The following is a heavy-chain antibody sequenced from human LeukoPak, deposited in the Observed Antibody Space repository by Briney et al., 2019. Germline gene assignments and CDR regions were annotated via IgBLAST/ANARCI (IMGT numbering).Heavy chain of an antibody. CDR1: GFTFGDYA. D-gene: IGHD6-19*01. V-gene: IGHV3-49*04. CDR3: TRAAVAGLDY. CDR2: IRSKAYGGTT. Sequence: GGSLRLSCTASGFTFGDYAMSWVRQAPGKGLEWVGFIRSKAYGGTTEYAASVKGRFTISRDDSKSIAYLQMNSLKTVDTAVYYCTRAAVAGLDYWGQGTLVTVSS. J-gene: IGHJ4*02.